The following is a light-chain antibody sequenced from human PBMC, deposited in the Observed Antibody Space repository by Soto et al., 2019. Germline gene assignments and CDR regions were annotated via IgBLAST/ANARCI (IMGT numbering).Light chain of an antibody. CDR2: GAS. Sequence: PGERVTLSFSASHSVSSIYLTWYQQKPGHAPRLLIYGASTRATGIPARFSGSGSVTDFTLTISSLQPEDFAVYYCQRDYFFGPGTKXDIK. CDR3: QRDYF. V-gene: IGKV3D-7*01. CDR1: HSVSSIY. J-gene: IGKJ3*01.